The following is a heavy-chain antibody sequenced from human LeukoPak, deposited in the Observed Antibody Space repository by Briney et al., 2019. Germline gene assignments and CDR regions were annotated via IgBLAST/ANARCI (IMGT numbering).Heavy chain of an antibody. V-gene: IGHV3-23*01. CDR3: AKDRYDILTGPQPLFDY. CDR1: GFTFSSYA. CDR2: ISGSGGST. J-gene: IGHJ4*02. Sequence: GGSLRLSCAASGFTFSSYAMSWVRQAPGKGLEWVSAISGSGGSTYYADSVKGRFTISRGNSKNTLYLQMNSLRAEDTAVYYCAKDRYDILTGPQPLFDYWGQGTLVTVSS. D-gene: IGHD3-9*01.